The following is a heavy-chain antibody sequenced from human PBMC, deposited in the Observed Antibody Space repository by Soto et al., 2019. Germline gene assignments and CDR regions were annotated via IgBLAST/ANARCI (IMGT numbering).Heavy chain of an antibody. D-gene: IGHD6-19*01. CDR1: GFTFSSYA. CDR3: AKGPGGIAVAGPYFDY. J-gene: IGHJ4*02. Sequence: EVQLLESGGGLVQPGGSLRLSCAASGFTFSSYAMSWVRQAPGKGLEWVSAISGSGGSTYYADSVKGRFTISRDNSKNTLDLQMNSLRAEDTAVYYCAKGPGGIAVAGPYFDYWGQGTLVTVSS. V-gene: IGHV3-23*01. CDR2: ISGSGGST.